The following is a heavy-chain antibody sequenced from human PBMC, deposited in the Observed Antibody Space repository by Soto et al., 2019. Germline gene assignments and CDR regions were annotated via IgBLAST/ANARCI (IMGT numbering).Heavy chain of an antibody. D-gene: IGHD3-3*01. CDR1: GVSISSSSYY. V-gene: IGHV4-39*01. CDR3: ARRGFFDFWSGYYGMDV. Sequence: SETLSLTCTVSGVSISSSSYYWGWIRQPPGKGLEWIGSIYYSGSTYYNPSLKSRVTISVDMSKNQFSLKLSSVTAADTAVYYCARRGFFDFWSGYYGMDVWGQGTTVTVSS. CDR2: IYYSGST. J-gene: IGHJ6*02.